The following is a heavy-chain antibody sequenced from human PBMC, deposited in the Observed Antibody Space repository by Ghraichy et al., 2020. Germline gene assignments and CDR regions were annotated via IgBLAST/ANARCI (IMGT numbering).Heavy chain of an antibody. CDR3: ARGWVVDY. J-gene: IGHJ4*02. CDR1: GFTFSSYW. D-gene: IGHD1-26*01. CDR2: IKQDGSQK. V-gene: IGHV3-7*01. Sequence: SCAASGFTFSSYWMTWVRQAPGKGLEWVANIKQDGSQKYYVDSVKGRFTIYRDNAKNSLYLQMNSLRGEDTAVYYCARGWVVDYWGQGTLVTVSS.